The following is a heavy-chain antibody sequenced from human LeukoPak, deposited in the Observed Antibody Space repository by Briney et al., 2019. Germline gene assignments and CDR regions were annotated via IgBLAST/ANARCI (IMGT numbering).Heavy chain of an antibody. CDR2: IYYSGST. CDR1: GGSISSYY. CDR3: ATLRRYLDY. D-gene: IGHD2-15*01. V-gene: IGHV4-59*01. J-gene: IGHJ4*02. Sequence: PSETLSLTCTVSGGSISSYYWSWIRQPPGQGLEWIGYIYYSGSTNYNPSLKSRVTISVDTSKNQCSLKLSSVTAADTAVYYCATLRRYLDYWGQGTLVTVSS.